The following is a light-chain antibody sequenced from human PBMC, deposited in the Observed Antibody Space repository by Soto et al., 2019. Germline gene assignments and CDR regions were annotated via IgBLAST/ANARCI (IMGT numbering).Light chain of an antibody. CDR3: PAYYSSLRGV. Sequence: QSVLTQPPSVSGAPGQRVTISCTGSSSNIGAGYDVHWYQQLPGTAPKLLIYGNSNRPSGVPDRFSGSKSGTSASLAITGLQAEDGADYYCPAYYSSLRGVFGGGTKLTVL. J-gene: IGLJ2*01. V-gene: IGLV1-40*01. CDR2: GNS. CDR1: SSNIGAGYD.